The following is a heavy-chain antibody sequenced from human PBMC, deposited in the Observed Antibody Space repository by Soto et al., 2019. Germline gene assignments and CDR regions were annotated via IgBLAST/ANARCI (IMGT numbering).Heavy chain of an antibody. CDR2: IYYSGST. D-gene: IGHD2-15*01. CDR1: GGSVSSGSYY. Sequence: PSETLSLTCTVSGGSVSSGSYYWSWIRQPPGKGLEWIGYIYYSGSTYYNPSLKSRVTISVDTSKNQFSLKLSSVTAADTAVYYCARNYCPRECYFDYWGQGTLVTVSS. J-gene: IGHJ4*02. V-gene: IGHV4-30-4*08. CDR3: ARNYCPRECYFDY.